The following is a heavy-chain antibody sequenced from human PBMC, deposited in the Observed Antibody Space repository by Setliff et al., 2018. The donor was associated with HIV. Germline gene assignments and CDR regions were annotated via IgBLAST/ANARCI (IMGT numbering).Heavy chain of an antibody. D-gene: IGHD6-19*01. CDR2: IYYSGDT. J-gene: IGHJ3*02. Sequence: SETLSLTCSVSGVSISNGIYFWSWLRQHPGKGLEWVGYIYYSGDTYYNPSLKSRVTISVDTSENRFSLTLNSVTAADTAVYYCATEMAAIRQDAFDIWGLGTRVTVSS. CDR1: GVSISNGIYF. CDR3: ATEMAAIRQDAFDI. V-gene: IGHV4-31*03.